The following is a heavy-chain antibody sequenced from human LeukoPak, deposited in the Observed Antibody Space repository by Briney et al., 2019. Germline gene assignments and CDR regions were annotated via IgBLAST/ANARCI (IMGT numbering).Heavy chain of an antibody. CDR1: GYTFTGYY. CDR2: INPNSGGT. CDR3: ARYSIAAAATDWFDP. Sequence: GASVKVSCKASGYTFTGYYMHWVRQAPGQGLKWMGWINPNSGGTNYAQKFQGRDTMTRDTSISTAYKELSRLRSDDTAVYYCARYSIAAAATDWFDPWGQGTLVTVSS. J-gene: IGHJ5*02. V-gene: IGHV1-2*02. D-gene: IGHD6-13*01.